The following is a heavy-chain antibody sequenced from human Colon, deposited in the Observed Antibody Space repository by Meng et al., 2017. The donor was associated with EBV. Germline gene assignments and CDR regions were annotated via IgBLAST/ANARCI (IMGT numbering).Heavy chain of an antibody. CDR3: ARHFINWFDP. CDR2: IYYSGST. CDR1: GGSIGSYY. Sequence: QVQPQDAGPGLLKPSEALSLPWTVSGGSIGSYYWSWIRQPPGKGLEWIGYIYYSGSTNYNPSLKSRVTISVDTSKNQFSLKLSSVTAADTAVYYCARHFINWFDPWGQGTLVTVSS. V-gene: IGHV4-59*08. J-gene: IGHJ5*02.